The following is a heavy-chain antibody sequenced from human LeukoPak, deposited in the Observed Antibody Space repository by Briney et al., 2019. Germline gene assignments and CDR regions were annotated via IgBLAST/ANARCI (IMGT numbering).Heavy chain of an antibody. Sequence: GGSLRLSCAASGFTFSSYAMSWVRQAPGKGLEWVSGISTSGGSTSYADSVKGRFTISRDNPRNTLYMQMNSLRAEDTALYYCAIMHRYYDGSGYWVQWGQGTLDTVSS. J-gene: IGHJ4*02. V-gene: IGHV3-23*01. CDR3: AIMHRYYDGSGYWVQ. CDR1: GFTFSSYA. D-gene: IGHD3-22*01. CDR2: ISTSGGST.